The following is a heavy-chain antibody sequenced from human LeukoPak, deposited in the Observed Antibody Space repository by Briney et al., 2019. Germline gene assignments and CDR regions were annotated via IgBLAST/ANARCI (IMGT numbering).Heavy chain of an antibody. Sequence: PSETLSLTCTVSGGPISTYYWSWIRQPPGKGLQCIGYIYYSGNTNYNPSLKSRVTISVDTSKNQFSLKVTSVTAADTAVYYCATQRWVESVTAGWYFDLWGRGTVVTVS. CDR1: GGPISTYY. CDR3: ATQRWVESVTAGWYFDL. J-gene: IGHJ2*01. D-gene: IGHD5-24*01. V-gene: IGHV4-59*01. CDR2: IYYSGNT.